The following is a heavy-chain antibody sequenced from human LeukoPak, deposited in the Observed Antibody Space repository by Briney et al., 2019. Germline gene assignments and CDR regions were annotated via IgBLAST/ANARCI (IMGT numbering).Heavy chain of an antibody. CDR2: ISSSSSTI. V-gene: IGHV3-48*04. Sequence: GGSLRLSCAASGFTFSSYSMNWVRQAPGKGLEWVSYISSSSSTIYYADSVKGRFTISRDNAKNSLYLQMNSLRAEDTAVYYCARDSAHIEQLVFYDYWGQGTLVTVSS. D-gene: IGHD6-6*01. CDR1: GFTFSSYS. J-gene: IGHJ4*02. CDR3: ARDSAHIEQLVFYDY.